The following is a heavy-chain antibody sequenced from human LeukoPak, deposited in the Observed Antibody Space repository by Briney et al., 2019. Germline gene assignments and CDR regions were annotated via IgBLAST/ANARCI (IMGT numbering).Heavy chain of an antibody. Sequence: GGSLRLSCAASGFTFDDYAMHWVRQAPGKGLEWVSGISWNSGSIGYADSVKGRFTISRDNAKNSLYLQMNSLRAEDTALYYCAKDLFTMVRGGGMDVWGQGTTVTVSS. J-gene: IGHJ6*02. CDR2: ISWNSGSI. CDR3: AKDLFTMVRGGGMDV. CDR1: GFTFDDYA. D-gene: IGHD3-10*01. V-gene: IGHV3-9*01.